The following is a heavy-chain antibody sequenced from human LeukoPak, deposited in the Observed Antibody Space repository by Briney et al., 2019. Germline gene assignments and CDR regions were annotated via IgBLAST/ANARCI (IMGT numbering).Heavy chain of an antibody. CDR3: ARDWSSESDY. J-gene: IGHJ4*02. Sequence: GGSLRLSCAASGFTFDDYAMHWVRQAPGKGLEWVSGISWNSGSIGYADSVKGRFTISRDNAKNSLYLQMNSLRAEDTAVYYCARDWSSESDYWGQGTLVTVSS. CDR2: ISWNSGSI. CDR1: GFTFDDYA. D-gene: IGHD1-14*01. V-gene: IGHV3-9*01.